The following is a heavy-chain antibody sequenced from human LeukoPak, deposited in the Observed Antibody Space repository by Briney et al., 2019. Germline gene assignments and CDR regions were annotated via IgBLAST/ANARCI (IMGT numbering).Heavy chain of an antibody. J-gene: IGHJ4*02. CDR2: IKSNTDGGTT. D-gene: IGHD5-18*01. Sequence: GGSLRLSCAASGFTFSNAWMTWVRQAPGKGLEWVGLIKSNTDGGTTDYAAPVKGRFTISRDDSKTTLYLQMNSLKAEDTAVYYCTTGAWIQLWLADYWGRGTLVTVSS. CDR3: TTGAWIQLWLADY. CDR1: GFTFSNAW. V-gene: IGHV3-15*01.